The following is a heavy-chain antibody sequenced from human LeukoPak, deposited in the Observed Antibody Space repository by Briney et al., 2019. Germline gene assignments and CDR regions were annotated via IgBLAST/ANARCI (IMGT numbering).Heavy chain of an antibody. CDR1: GYTFTDYY. Sequence: ASVMVSCKASGYTFTDYYIHWVRQAPGQGLEWMGIINPKGGSTSYAQNFQGRVTMTRDTSTSTVYMELSSLRSEDTAVYYCARNPWNIAVTGPKFDYWGQGTLVTVSS. CDR2: INPKGGST. CDR3: ARNPWNIAVTGPKFDY. J-gene: IGHJ4*02. D-gene: IGHD6-19*01. V-gene: IGHV1-46*01.